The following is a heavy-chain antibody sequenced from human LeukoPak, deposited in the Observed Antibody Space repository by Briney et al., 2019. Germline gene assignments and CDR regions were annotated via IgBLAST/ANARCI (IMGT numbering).Heavy chain of an antibody. J-gene: IGHJ4*02. Sequence: ASVKVSCKASGFTFTAYYMHWVRQAPGQGLEWMGWINPNGGVTNYAQKFQGRVSMTRDMSISTVYMELRSLRSDDTAVYYCAREDYTWDYWGQGTLVTVSS. D-gene: IGHD2-2*02. CDR3: AREDYTWDY. V-gene: IGHV1-2*02. CDR1: GFTFTAYY. CDR2: INPNGGVT.